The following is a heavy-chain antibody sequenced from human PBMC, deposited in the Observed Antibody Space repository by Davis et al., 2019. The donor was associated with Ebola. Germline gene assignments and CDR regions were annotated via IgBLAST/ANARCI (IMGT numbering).Heavy chain of an antibody. CDR1: GFTFSSYW. CDR3: ASSYGMDV. V-gene: IGHV3-7*01. CDR2: IKEDGSEK. Sequence: GESLKISCAASGFTFSSYWTSWVRQAPGKGLEWVANIKEDGSEKHYVDSVKGRFTISRDNAKNSLYVQMNSLRAEDTAVYYCASSYGMDVWGKGTTVTVSS. J-gene: IGHJ6*04.